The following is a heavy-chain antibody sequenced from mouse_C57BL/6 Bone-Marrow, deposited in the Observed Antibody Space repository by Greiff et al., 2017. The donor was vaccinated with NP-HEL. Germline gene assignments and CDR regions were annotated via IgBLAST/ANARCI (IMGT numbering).Heavy chain of an antibody. CDR3: ARGGWLLRY. J-gene: IGHJ2*01. Sequence: VQLQQSGAELARPGASVKMSCKASGYTFTSCTMHWVKQRPGQGLEWIGYIIPSSGYTKYNQKFKDKATLTADKSSSTAYMQLSGLTSEDSAVNYCARGGWLLRYGGQGTTLTVSS. CDR2: IIPSSGYT. CDR1: GYTFTSCT. D-gene: IGHD2-3*01. V-gene: IGHV1-4*01.